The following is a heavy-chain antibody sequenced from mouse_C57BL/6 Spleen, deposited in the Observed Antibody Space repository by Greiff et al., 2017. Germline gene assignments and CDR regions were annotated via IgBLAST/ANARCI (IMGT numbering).Heavy chain of an antibody. CDR2: IYPSDSET. J-gene: IGHJ2*01. D-gene: IGHD2-1*01. Sequence: QVQLQQPGAELVRPGSSVKLSCKASGYTFTSYWMDWVKQRPGQGLEWIGNIYPSDSETHYNQKFKDKATLTVDKSSSTAYMQLSSLTSEDSAVYCCARAYGNQGYFDYWGQGTTLTVSS. V-gene: IGHV1-61*01. CDR3: ARAYGNQGYFDY. CDR1: GYTFTSYW.